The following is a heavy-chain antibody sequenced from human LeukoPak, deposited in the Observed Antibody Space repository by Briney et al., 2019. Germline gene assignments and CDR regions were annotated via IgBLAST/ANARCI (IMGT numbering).Heavy chain of an antibody. Sequence: PGGSLRLSCAASGFTVSSNYMSWVRQAPGRGLEGVSGIYSGGSTYYADSVKGRFIISRDNSKNTLYLQMNSLRVEDTAVYYCARGALTTAWGQGTLVTVSS. J-gene: IGHJ5*02. D-gene: IGHD4-17*01. CDR3: ARGALTTA. CDR1: GFTVSSNY. CDR2: IYSGGST. V-gene: IGHV3-66*01.